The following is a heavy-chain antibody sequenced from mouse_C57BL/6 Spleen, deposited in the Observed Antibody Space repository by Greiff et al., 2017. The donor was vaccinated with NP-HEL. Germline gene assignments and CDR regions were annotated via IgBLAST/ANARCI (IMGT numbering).Heavy chain of an antibody. V-gene: IGHV5-15*01. CDR1: GFTFSDYG. Sequence: EVMLVESGGGLVQPGGSLKLSCAASGFTFSDYGMAWVRQAPRKGPEWVAFISNLAYSIYYADTVTGRFTISRENAKNTLYLEMSSLRSEDTAMYYCARFYYDYDGFAYWGQGTLVIVSA. CDR2: ISNLAYSI. J-gene: IGHJ3*01. CDR3: ARFYYDYDGFAY. D-gene: IGHD2-4*01.